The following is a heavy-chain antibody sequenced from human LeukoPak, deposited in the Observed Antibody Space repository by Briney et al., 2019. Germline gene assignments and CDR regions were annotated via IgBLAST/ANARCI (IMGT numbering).Heavy chain of an antibody. J-gene: IGHJ4*02. CDR2: IYTSEST. Sequence: PSQTLYLACTVSGGSISSGNYYWSWIRRPAGKGLEWIGHIYTSESTNYNPSLKSRVTISIDTSKNQFSLNLSSVTAADTAVYYCARGPTYYGSGSIDYWGQGTLVTVSS. D-gene: IGHD3-10*01. V-gene: IGHV4-61*09. CDR1: GGSISSGNYY. CDR3: ARGPTYYGSGSIDY.